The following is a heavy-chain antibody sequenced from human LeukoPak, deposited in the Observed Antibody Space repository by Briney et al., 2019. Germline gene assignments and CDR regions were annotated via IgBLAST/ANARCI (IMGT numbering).Heavy chain of an antibody. CDR1: GGTFRGNG. J-gene: IGHJ5*02. CDR3: AREANFGGNLNWLDP. V-gene: IGHV1-69*13. Sequence: SVKVSCKASGGTFRGNGYNWVREAPGQGLEWMGGIIPMFDSRSYAQKFQGRVTLTSDESRTTVYMELSNLTTEDAAIYYCAREANFGGNLNWLDPWGQGTLVTVSS. CDR2: IIPMFDSR. D-gene: IGHD4-23*01.